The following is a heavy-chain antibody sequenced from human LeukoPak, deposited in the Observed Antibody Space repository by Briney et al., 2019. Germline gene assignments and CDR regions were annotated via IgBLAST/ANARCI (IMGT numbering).Heavy chain of an antibody. D-gene: IGHD3-22*01. CDR2: ISYDGSNK. J-gene: IGHJ4*02. V-gene: IGHV3-30*18. CDR3: AKDLNYYDSSGYWGNYFDY. Sequence: GGSLRLSCAASGFTFSSYGMHWVRQAPGKGLEWVAVISYDGSNKYYADSVKGRFTISRDNSKNTLYLQMNSLRAEDTAVYYCAKDLNYYDSSGYWGNYFDYWGQGTLVIVSS. CDR1: GFTFSSYG.